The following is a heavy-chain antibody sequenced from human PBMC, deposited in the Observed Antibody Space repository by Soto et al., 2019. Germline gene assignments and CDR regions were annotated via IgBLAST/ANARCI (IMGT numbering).Heavy chain of an antibody. CDR2: ISYDGSNK. Sequence: QVQLVESGGGVVQPGRSLRLSCAASGFTFSSYGMHWVRQAPGKGLEWVAVISYDGSNKYYADSVKGRFTISRDNSKNTLYLQMNSLRAEDTAVYYCAKDLYAAAGPDYYYGMDVWGQGTTVTVSS. CDR1: GFTFSSYG. J-gene: IGHJ6*02. CDR3: AKDLYAAAGPDYYYGMDV. D-gene: IGHD6-13*01. V-gene: IGHV3-30*18.